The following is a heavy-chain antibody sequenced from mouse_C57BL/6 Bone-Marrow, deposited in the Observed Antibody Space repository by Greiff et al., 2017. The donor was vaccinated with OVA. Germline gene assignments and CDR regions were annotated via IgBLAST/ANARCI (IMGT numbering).Heavy chain of an antibody. D-gene: IGHD1-1*01. V-gene: IGHV5S21*01. Sequence: DVQLVESGEGLVKPGGSLKLSCAASGFTFSSYAMSWVRQTPEKRLEWVAYISSGGDDIYYADTVKGRFTISTETARNTLYLKMSSLKSEDTAIYYSARDRGYYYGSSYHFAYWGQGTLVTVSA. CDR1: GFTFSSYA. CDR3: ARDRGYYYGSSYHFAY. J-gene: IGHJ3*01. CDR2: ISSGGDDI.